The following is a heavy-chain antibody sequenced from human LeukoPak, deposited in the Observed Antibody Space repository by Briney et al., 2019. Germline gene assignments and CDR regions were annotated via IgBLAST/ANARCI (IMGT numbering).Heavy chain of an antibody. V-gene: IGHV3-30*03. J-gene: IGHJ4*02. CDR2: ISYDGSNK. Sequence: GGSLRLSCAASGFTFSSYGMNWVRQTPGKGLEWVAVISYDGSNKYYADSVKGRFTISRDNSKNTLYLQMNSLRAEDTAVYYCARGRYDSSGYYDYWGQGTLVTVSS. CDR1: GFTFSSYG. CDR3: ARGRYDSSGYYDY. D-gene: IGHD3-22*01.